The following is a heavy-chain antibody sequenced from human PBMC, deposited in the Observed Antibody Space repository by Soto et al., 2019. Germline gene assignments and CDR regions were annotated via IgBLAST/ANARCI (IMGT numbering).Heavy chain of an antibody. Sequence: PSESLSLTCAVYGGSFSGYYWSWIRQPPGKGLEWIGEINHRGSTNYNPSLKSRVTISVDTSKNQFSLKLSSVTAADTAVYYCARLPFSGSYFDYWGQGTLVNVSS. CDR3: ARLPFSGSYFDY. V-gene: IGHV4-34*01. CDR2: INHRGST. J-gene: IGHJ4*02. CDR1: GGSFSGYY. D-gene: IGHD1-26*01.